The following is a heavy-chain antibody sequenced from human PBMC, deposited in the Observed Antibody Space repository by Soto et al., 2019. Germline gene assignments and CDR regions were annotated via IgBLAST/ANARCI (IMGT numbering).Heavy chain of an antibody. CDR1: GFTFSSYA. V-gene: IGHV3-30-3*01. J-gene: IGHJ4*02. CDR2: ISYDGSNK. CDR3: AREPNYFDY. Sequence: GGSLRLSCAASGFTFSSYAMHWVRQAPGKGLEWVAVISYDGSNKYYADSVKGRFTISRDNSRNTLYLQMNNLRAEDTAVYYCAREPNYFDYWGQGTLVTVSS.